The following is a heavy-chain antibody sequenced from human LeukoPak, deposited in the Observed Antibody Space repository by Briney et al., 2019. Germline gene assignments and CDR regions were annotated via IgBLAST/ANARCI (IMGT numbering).Heavy chain of an antibody. CDR3: ARGRSGYDSRYFDP. Sequence: GGPLRLSCAASGFTLSSNYMSWVRQAPGKGLEGVSTIYSDGSTYYADSVKGRFTVSRDNSRNTLYLQMNTLRAEDTAVYYCARGRSGYDSRYFDPWGQGTLVTVSS. J-gene: IGHJ5*02. CDR1: GFTLSSNY. V-gene: IGHV3-53*01. D-gene: IGHD5-12*01. CDR2: IYSDGST.